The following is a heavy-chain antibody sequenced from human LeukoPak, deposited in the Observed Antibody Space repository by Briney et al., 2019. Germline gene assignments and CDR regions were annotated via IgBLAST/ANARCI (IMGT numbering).Heavy chain of an antibody. CDR1: GLTFDQYV. Sequence: GGSLRLSCAASGLTFDQYVMHWVRQAPGKGVEWVSLISGDGGSTYYADSVKGRLTISRDNSKNSLYLQMNSLTTEDTALYFCAKGTTMYAFDIWGQGTMVTVSS. J-gene: IGHJ3*02. CDR3: AKGTTMYAFDI. CDR2: ISGDGGST. D-gene: IGHD1-1*01. V-gene: IGHV3-43*02.